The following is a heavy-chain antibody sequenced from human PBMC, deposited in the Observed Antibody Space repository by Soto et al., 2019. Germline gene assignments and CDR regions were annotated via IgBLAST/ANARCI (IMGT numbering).Heavy chain of an antibody. V-gene: IGHV1-69*13. CDR2: IIPIFGTA. CDR3: ARRLSTMLNWFDP. D-gene: IGHD3-10*02. CDR1: GGTFSSYA. J-gene: IGHJ5*02. Sequence: GASVKVSCKASGGTFSSYAISWVRQAPGQGLEWMGGIIPIFGTANYAQKFQGRVTITADESTSTAYMELSSLRSEDTAVYYCARRLSTMLNWFDPWGQGTLVTSPQ.